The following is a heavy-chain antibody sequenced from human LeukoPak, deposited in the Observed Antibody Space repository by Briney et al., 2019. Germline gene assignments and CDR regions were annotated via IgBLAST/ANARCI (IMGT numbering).Heavy chain of an antibody. CDR3: ARGEPVVPAAMAKRDYYYYYMDV. Sequence: PSETLSLTCTVSGGSISSSSYYWGWIRQPPGKGLEWIGSIYYSGSTYYNPSLKSRVTISVDTSKNQFSLKLSSVTAADTAVYYCARGEPVVPAAMAKRDYYYYYMDVWGKGTTVTISS. CDR2: IYYSGST. V-gene: IGHV4-39*07. J-gene: IGHJ6*03. D-gene: IGHD2-2*01. CDR1: GGSISSSSYY.